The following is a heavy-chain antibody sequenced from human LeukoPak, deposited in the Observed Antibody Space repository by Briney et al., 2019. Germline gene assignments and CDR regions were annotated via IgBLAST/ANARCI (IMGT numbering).Heavy chain of an antibody. CDR1: GFSFSNTW. J-gene: IGHJ4*02. Sequence: GGSLRLSCAASGFSFSNTWMNWVRLAPGKGLEWVGRVKSKSDGGTAEYAAPVKGRFTISRDDSKNALYVQMSSLKIEDTALYYCTPGGKDYVHWGQGTLVTVSS. CDR2: VKSKSDGGTA. D-gene: IGHD4-17*01. V-gene: IGHV3-15*07. CDR3: TPGGKDYVH.